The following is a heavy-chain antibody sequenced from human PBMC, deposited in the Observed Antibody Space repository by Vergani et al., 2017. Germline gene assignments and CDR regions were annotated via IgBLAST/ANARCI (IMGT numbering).Heavy chain of an antibody. CDR1: GGTCRHHD. D-gene: IGHD3-22*01. CDR3: ARARATDQHYYDSSGYYSDDAFDF. V-gene: IGHV1-69*01. CDR2: IIPNFGTP. Sequence: QVQLVQWGGGEEKNQRPATHYCTATGGTCRHHDITEAQRAPGHGLPRKGPIIPNFGTPHHAQQFQGIFTITADESTSTAYMELSSLRSEDTAVYYCARARATDQHYYDSSGYYSDDAFDFWGQGTMVTVSS. J-gene: IGHJ3*01.